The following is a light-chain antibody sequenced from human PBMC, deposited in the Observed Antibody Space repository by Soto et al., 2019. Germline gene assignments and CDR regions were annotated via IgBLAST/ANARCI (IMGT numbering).Light chain of an antibody. Sequence: QSALTQPASVSGSPGQSITISCTGTSSDVGGYNYVSWYQQHQGKAPKVMIYDVSNRPSGVSNRFSGSKSGNTASLTISGLQAGDPAYYYCSSYTRSSTLHVVFGGGTKVTVL. CDR2: DVS. J-gene: IGLJ2*01. CDR3: SSYTRSSTLHVV. CDR1: SSDVGGYNY. V-gene: IGLV2-14*01.